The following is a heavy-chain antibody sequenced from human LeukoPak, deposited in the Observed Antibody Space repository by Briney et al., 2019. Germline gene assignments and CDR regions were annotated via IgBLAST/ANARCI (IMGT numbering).Heavy chain of an antibody. CDR1: GGSISSGSYY. V-gene: IGHV4-61*02. J-gene: IGHJ4*02. CDR2: IYTSGST. D-gene: IGHD6-19*01. CDR3: VRETGRGWADY. Sequence: SETLSLTCTVSGGSISSGSYYWSWIRQPAGKGLEWIGRIYTSGSTNYNPSLKSRVTISVDTSKNQFSLKLSSVTAADTAVYYCVRETGRGWADYWGQGTLVTVSS.